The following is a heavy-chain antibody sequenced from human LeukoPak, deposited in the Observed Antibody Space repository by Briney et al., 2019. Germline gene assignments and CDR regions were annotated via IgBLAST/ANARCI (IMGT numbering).Heavy chain of an antibody. J-gene: IGHJ6*02. CDR3: ARGGVPGGMDV. V-gene: IGHV4-30-2*01. CDR2: IYHNGST. Sequence: SQTLSLTCAVSGGSISSGGYSWSWIRQPPGKGLEWIGYIYHNGSTYYNPSLKSRVTISVDRSKNQFSLKLSSVTAADTAVYYCARGGVPGGMDVWGQGTTVTVSS. CDR1: GGSISSGGYS. D-gene: IGHD2-8*01.